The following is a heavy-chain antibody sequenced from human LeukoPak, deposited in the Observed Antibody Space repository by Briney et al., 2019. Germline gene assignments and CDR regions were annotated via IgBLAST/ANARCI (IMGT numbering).Heavy chain of an antibody. CDR3: ARVHYYDASDYSTSNWFDP. Sequence: SETLSLTCSISGYSISSGYFWGWIRRPPGKGPEWIGNIHHDGITYYNPSLKSRVTISLVPSKNQFSLKLTSVAAADTALYHCARVHYYDASDYSTSNWFDPWGQGTLVTVSS. V-gene: IGHV4-38-2*02. CDR1: GYSISSGYF. D-gene: IGHD3-22*01. J-gene: IGHJ5*02. CDR2: IHHDGIT.